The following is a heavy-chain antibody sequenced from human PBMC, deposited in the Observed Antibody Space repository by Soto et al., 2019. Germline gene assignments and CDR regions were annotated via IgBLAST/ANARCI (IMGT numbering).Heavy chain of an antibody. CDR1: GFTFETYV. V-gene: IGHV3-23*01. CDR3: AKGVSDVNWFAEY. CDR2: TDGGGSGT. Sequence: EVPLLESGGGLVHPGGSLRLTCAASGFTFETYVMTWVRHSPGQGLEWVSATDGGGSGTYYAGSVKGRFTISRDNLENTLFLQMDNLRVEDTAVYYCAKGVSDVNWFAEYWGQGILVAVSS. J-gene: IGHJ4*02. D-gene: IGHD3-10*01.